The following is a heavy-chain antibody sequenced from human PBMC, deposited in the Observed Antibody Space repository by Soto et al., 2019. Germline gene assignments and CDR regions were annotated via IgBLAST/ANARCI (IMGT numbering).Heavy chain of an antibody. CDR3: ARQDTAHYYGMDV. CDR2: ISPSDSYT. V-gene: IGHV5-10-1*01. CDR1: GYGFTSYW. Sequence: GESLKISCKGSGYGFTSYWISWVRQMPGKGLEWMVRISPSDSYTNYSPSFLGHVTISSDKSISTAYLQWSSLKASDTAMYYCARQDTAHYYGMDVWGQGTTVTVSS. D-gene: IGHD5-18*01. J-gene: IGHJ6*02.